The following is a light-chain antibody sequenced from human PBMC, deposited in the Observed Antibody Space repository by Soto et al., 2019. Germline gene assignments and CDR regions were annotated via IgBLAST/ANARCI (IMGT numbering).Light chain of an antibody. CDR2: DAS. CDR1: QNIDTS. J-gene: IGKJ1*01. Sequence: DIQMTQSPSALSASIGDRVTITCRASQNIDTSLAWYQQKPGKAPKSLIFDASNLESGVSSRLRGSGSGTEFTLTIDNLQPDDSVSYSCQHYKAFSPWTFGQGTKVEIK. CDR3: QHYKAFSPWT. V-gene: IGKV1-5*01.